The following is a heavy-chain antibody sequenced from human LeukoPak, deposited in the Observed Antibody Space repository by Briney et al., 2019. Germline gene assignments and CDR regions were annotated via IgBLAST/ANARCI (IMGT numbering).Heavy chain of an antibody. D-gene: IGHD2-15*01. J-gene: IGHJ1*01. Sequence: GGSLRLSCAASGFTVGSNYMSWVRQAPGKGPEWVSIIYSDRRTYYAESVKGRFTISRDDSQNMVFLQMDSLRAEDTARYYCARDSAFSSYSHWGQGALVTVSS. CDR1: GFTVGSNY. CDR3: ARDSAFSSYSH. CDR2: IYSDRRT. V-gene: IGHV3-53*01.